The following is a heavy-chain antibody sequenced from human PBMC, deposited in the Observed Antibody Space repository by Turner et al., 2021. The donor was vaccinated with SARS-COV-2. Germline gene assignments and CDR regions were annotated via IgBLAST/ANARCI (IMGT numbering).Heavy chain of an antibody. J-gene: IGHJ4*02. Sequence: EVQLVESGGGLVQPGQSLRPSCATSGFTFSTSAMNWVRQAPGKGLEWVSYISKSSLTIYYADSVKGRFTISRDNAENSLYLQMTSLRADDTAVYYCTKGLQLGAAFDFWGQGALVTVSS. D-gene: IGHD6-25*01. CDR2: ISKSSLTI. V-gene: IGHV3-48*01. CDR1: GFTFSTSA. CDR3: TKGLQLGAAFDF.